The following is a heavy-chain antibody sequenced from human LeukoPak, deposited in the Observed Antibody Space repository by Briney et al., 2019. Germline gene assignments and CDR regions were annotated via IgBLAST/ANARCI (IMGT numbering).Heavy chain of an antibody. V-gene: IGHV3-53*01. CDR3: ARKAGPRITTGHWFDP. CDR1: GFTVSSNY. CDR2: IYSGGST. J-gene: IGHJ5*02. D-gene: IGHD3-22*01. Sequence: GGSLRLSCAASGFTVSSNYMSWVRQAPGKGLEWVSVIYSGGSTYYADSVKGRFTISRDNSKNTLYLQMNSLRAEDTAVYYCARKAGPRITTGHWFDPWGQGTLVTVSS.